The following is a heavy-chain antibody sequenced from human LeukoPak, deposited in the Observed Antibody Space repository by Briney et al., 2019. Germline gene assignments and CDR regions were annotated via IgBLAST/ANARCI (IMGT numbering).Heavy chain of an antibody. CDR2: IIGSGGTT. V-gene: IGHV3-23*01. CDR1: GFTFSGYV. Sequence: GGSLRLSCAASGFTFSGYVMSWVRQAPGKGLEWVSAIIGSGGTTYYADSVKGRFTISRDNSKNTLYLQMNSLRAEDTAVYYCAKQFVRGLDYWGQGALVTVSS. J-gene: IGHJ4*02. CDR3: AKQFVRGLDY. D-gene: IGHD3-10*01.